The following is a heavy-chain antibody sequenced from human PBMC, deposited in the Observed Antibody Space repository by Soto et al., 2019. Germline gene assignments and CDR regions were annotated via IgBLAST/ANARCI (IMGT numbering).Heavy chain of an antibody. J-gene: IGHJ6*01. V-gene: IGHV1-2*04. Sequence: ASVKVSCNASGYTFTGYYIHWVRQAPGQGLEWMGCLNPDRGGTSYAHKFQGWVTMTRDTSISTAYMELSRLISDDTAVYYCARDNCSGGSCYSDARMHXWGQGTTVTVSX. CDR1: GYTFTGYY. CDR2: LNPDRGGT. D-gene: IGHD2-15*01. CDR3: ARDNCSGGSCYSDARMHX.